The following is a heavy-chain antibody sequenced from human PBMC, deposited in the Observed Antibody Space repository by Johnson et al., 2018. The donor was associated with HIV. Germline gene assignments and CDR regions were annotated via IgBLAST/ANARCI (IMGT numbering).Heavy chain of an antibody. Sequence: QVQLVESGGVVAQPGGSLRLSCAASGFTFSSYAMHWVRQAPGKGLEWVAVRGYDGSNKYYADSGKGRLTVSRDHSKNTLYRQMNSLRAEDTAVYYCARVGAEDAFDSWGQGTMVTVSS. V-gene: IGHV3-30*04. CDR1: GFTFSSYA. J-gene: IGHJ3*02. CDR3: ARVGAEDAFDS. D-gene: IGHD6-13*01. CDR2: RGYDGSNK.